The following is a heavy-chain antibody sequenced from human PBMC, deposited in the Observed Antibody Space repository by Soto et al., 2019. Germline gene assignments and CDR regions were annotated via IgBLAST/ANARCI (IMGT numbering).Heavy chain of an antibody. Sequence: PGESLKISCKGSGYSFTSYWISWVRQMPGKGLEWMGRIDPSDSYTNYSPSFQGHVTISADKSISTAYLQWSSLKASDTAMYYCALGHPGFDAVDSWGQGTMVTV. CDR3: ALGHPGFDAVDS. CDR1: GYSFTSYW. J-gene: IGHJ3*02. D-gene: IGHD3-16*01. CDR2: IDPSDSYT. V-gene: IGHV5-10-1*01.